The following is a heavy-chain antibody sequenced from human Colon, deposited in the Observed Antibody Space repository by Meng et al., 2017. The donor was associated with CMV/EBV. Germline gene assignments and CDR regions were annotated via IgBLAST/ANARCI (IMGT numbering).Heavy chain of an antibody. Sequence: SETLSLTCAISGDSVSSNSAAWNWIRQSPSRGLEWLGRTYYRSKWYNDYAVSVKSRITINPDTSKNQFSLQLNSVTPEDTAVYYCARQTYYYDSSGSPPPYYYYYGMDVWGQGTTVTVS. CDR2: TYYRSKWYN. CDR3: ARQTYYYDSSGSPPPYYYYYGMDV. D-gene: IGHD3-22*01. J-gene: IGHJ6*02. V-gene: IGHV6-1*01. CDR1: GDSVSSNSAA.